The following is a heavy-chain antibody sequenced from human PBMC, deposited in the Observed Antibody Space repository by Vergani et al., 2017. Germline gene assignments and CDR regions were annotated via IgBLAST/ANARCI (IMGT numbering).Heavy chain of an antibody. J-gene: IGHJ4*02. CDR2: VSGSGGST. D-gene: IGHD2-2*02. V-gene: IGHV3-23*01. Sequence: EVQLLESGGGLVQPGGSLRLSCAASGFTFSSYAMSWVRQAPGKGLEWVSAVSGSGGSTYYADSVKGRFTISRDNSKNTLYLQMNSLRAEDTAVYYCARGCSSTSCYSEGYYFDYWGQGTLVTVSS. CDR1: GFTFSSYA. CDR3: ARGCSSTSCYSEGYYFDY.